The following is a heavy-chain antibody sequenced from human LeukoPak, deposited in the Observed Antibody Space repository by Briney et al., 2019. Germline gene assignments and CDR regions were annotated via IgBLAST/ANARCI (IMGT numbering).Heavy chain of an antibody. CDR3: ARGFVTYYYGSGSYEGADY. CDR1: GGSFSGYY. CDR2: INHSGST. V-gene: IGHV4-34*01. D-gene: IGHD3-10*01. Sequence: SETLSLTCAVYGGSFSGYYWSWIRQPPGKGLEWIGEINHSGSTNYNPSLKSRVTISVDTSKNQFSLKLSSVTAADTAVYYCARGFVTYYYGSGSYEGADYWGQGTLVTVSS. J-gene: IGHJ4*02.